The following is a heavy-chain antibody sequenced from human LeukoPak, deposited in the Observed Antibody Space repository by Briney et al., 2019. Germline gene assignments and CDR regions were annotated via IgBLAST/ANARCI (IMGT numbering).Heavy chain of an antibody. J-gene: IGHJ4*02. V-gene: IGHV4-34*01. D-gene: IGHD3-10*01. CDR2: INHSGST. Sequence: SETLSLTCAVYGGSFNGYYWSWIRQPPGKGLEWIGEINHSGSTNYNPSLKSRVTISVDTSKNQFSLKLSSVTAADTAVYYCARGWAYGHTRLDYWGQGTLVTVSS. CDR3: ARGWAYGHTRLDY. CDR1: GGSFNGYY.